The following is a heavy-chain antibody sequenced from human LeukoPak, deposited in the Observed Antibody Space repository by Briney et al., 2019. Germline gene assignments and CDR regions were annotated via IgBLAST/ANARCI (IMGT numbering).Heavy chain of an antibody. D-gene: IGHD2-2*02. V-gene: IGHV4-30-4*08. CDR1: GGSISSSSYY. CDR2: IYFNGDT. J-gene: IGHJ3*02. CDR3: ARAGVVPAAINRAFDI. Sequence: KPSETLSLTCTVSGGSISSSSYYWSRIRQPPGKGLEWIGYIYFNGDTYYSPSLKSRVSISVDTSKNQFSLKLSSVTAADTAVYYCARAGVVPAAINRAFDIWGQGSVVTVS.